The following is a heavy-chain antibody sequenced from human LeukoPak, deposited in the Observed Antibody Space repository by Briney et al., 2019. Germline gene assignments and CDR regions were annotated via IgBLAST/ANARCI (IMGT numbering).Heavy chain of an antibody. D-gene: IGHD3-22*01. CDR2: ISYDGSNK. CDR3: AREARTMIVVVGGLDI. CDR1: GFTFSSYN. J-gene: IGHJ3*02. Sequence: GGSLRLSCAASGFTFSSYNMNWVRQAPGKGLEWVAVISYDGSNKYYADSVKGRFTISRDNSKNTLYLQMNSLRAEDTAVYYCAREARTMIVVVGGLDIWGQGTMVAVSS. V-gene: IGHV3-30-3*01.